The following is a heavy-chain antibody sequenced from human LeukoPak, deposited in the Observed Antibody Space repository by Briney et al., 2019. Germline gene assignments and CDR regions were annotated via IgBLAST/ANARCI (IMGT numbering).Heavy chain of an antibody. Sequence: GGSLRLSCAASGFTFSSYGMHWVRQAPGKGLEWVAVISYDGSNKYYADSVKGRFTISRDNAKNSLYLQMNSLRAEDTALYYCAKDIGGFQLLSMFGLVDYWGQGTLVTVSS. V-gene: IGHV3-30*18. J-gene: IGHJ4*02. D-gene: IGHD2-2*01. CDR1: GFTFSSYG. CDR3: AKDIGGFQLLSMFGLVDY. CDR2: ISYDGSNK.